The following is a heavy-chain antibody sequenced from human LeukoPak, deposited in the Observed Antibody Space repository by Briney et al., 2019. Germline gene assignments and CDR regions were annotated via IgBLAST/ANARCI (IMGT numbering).Heavy chain of an antibody. CDR1: GYTFTSYA. D-gene: IGHD3-10*01. Sequence: ASVRVSCKASGYTFTSYAMHWVRQAPGQRLEWMGWINAGNGNTKYSQKFQGRVTITRDTSASTAYMELSSLRSEDTAVYYCARDKVDYYGSGSYYNGLVYGMDVWGQGTTVTVSS. J-gene: IGHJ6*02. V-gene: IGHV1-3*01. CDR2: INAGNGNT. CDR3: ARDKVDYYGSGSYYNGLVYGMDV.